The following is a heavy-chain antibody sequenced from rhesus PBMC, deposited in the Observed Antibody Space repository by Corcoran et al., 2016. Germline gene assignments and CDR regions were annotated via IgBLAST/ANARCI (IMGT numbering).Heavy chain of an antibody. CDR1: GYTFTSYY. J-gene: IGHJ5-2*02. CDR3: TRGRDSSGWYSLDV. Sequence: QVQLVQSGSEIKQPGASVKLSCKTSGYTFTSYYIHWVRQAPGQGLEWIGLTSPNKENKGYEQTFQGRVTRATDTSTNTGYMELSSLRSEDTAVYYCTRGRDSSGWYSLDVWGRGVLVTVSS. D-gene: IGHD6-31*01. V-gene: IGHV1-180*01. CDR2: TSPNKENK.